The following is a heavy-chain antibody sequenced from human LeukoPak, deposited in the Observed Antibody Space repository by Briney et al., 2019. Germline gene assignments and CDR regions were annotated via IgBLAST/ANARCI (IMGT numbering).Heavy chain of an antibody. CDR3: ARIHYGSGNDAFDI. D-gene: IGHD3-10*01. J-gene: IGHJ3*02. Sequence: SETLSLTCAVYGGSFSGYYWSWIRQPPGKGLEGIGEINHSGSTNYNPSLKSRVTISVDTSKNQFSLKLSSVTAADTAVYYCARIHYGSGNDAFDIWGQGTMVTVSS. CDR1: GGSFSGYY. CDR2: INHSGST. V-gene: IGHV4-34*01.